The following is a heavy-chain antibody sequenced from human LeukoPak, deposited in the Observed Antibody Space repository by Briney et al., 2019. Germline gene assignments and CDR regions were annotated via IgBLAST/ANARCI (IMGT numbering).Heavy chain of an antibody. Sequence: PGESLKISCAASGFTFSRYGMHWVRQAPGKGLEWVAVISYDGSNKYYVDSVKGRFSISRDNSKNTLYLQMNSLRAEDTAVYYCAKSLRYFDWLFDYWGQGTLVTVSS. D-gene: IGHD3-9*01. CDR2: ISYDGSNK. CDR3: AKSLRYFDWLFDY. V-gene: IGHV3-30*18. J-gene: IGHJ4*02. CDR1: GFTFSRYG.